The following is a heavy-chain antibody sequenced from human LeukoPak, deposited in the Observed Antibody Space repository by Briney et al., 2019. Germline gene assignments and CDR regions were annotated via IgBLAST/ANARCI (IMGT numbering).Heavy chain of an antibody. CDR2: IYYSGST. CDR1: GGSISSGDYY. D-gene: IGHD2-2*01. J-gene: IGHJ4*02. CDR3: ARGRIVLVPAATTGLDY. Sequence: SSETLSLTCTVSGGSISSGDYYWSWIRQPPGKGLEWIGYIYYSGSTYYNPSLKSRVTISLDTSKTQFSLKLSSVTAADTPLHYCARGRIVLVPAATTGLDYWGQGTLVALSS. V-gene: IGHV4-30-4*08.